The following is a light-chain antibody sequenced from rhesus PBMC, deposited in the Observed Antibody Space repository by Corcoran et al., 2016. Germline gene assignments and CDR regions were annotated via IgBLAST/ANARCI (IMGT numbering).Light chain of an antibody. CDR2: EVS. CDR1: SSDIGGYNY. J-gene: IGLJ1*01. CDR3: SSYAGSDTFI. Sequence: QAALTQPRSVSGSPEQSVTISCTGTSSDIGGYNYVSWYQQHPGTAPKLMINEVSKRPSGVSDRFSGSKSGNTASLTISGLQADDEADYYCSSYAGSDTFIFGGGTRLTVL. V-gene: IGLV2-32*02.